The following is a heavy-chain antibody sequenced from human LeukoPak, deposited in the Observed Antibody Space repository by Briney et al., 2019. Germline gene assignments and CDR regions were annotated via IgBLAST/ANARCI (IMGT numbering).Heavy chain of an antibody. D-gene: IGHD1-26*01. CDR2: NNDGSGT. CDR1: GFTFSSCW. V-gene: IGHV3-74*01. J-gene: IGHJ4*02. CDR3: TKSLEGARDY. Sequence: PGGSLRLSCAASGFTFSSCWMHWVRQTPGKGLVWVSRNNDGSGTSYADSVKDRFTISRDNAKNILFLQMNSLRAEDTAVYYCTKSLEGARDYWGQGTLVTVSS.